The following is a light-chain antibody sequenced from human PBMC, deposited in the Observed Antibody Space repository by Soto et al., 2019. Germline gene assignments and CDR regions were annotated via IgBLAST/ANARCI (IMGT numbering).Light chain of an antibody. Sequence: EIVMTQSPATLSVSPGERATLSCRASQSVSSNLAWYQQKPGQAPRLLIYATSSRATGVPTRFSGSGSGTDFTLTISSLQSEDFAVYYCQQYNSYSPTFGQGTRVEIK. CDR3: QQYNSYSPT. CDR1: QSVSSN. J-gene: IGKJ1*01. CDR2: ATS. V-gene: IGKV3-15*01.